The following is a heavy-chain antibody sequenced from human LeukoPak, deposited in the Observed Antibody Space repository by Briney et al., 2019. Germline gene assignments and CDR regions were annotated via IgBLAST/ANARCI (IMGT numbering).Heavy chain of an antibody. CDR3: TTDYYDSVGYSSYY. Sequence: GGSLRLSCEASGFTFSKAWMSWVRQAPGRGLEWVGRIKSEAYGGTTDYAAPMSERFTISRDDSRNTLYLQMNGLKAEDTAVYYCTTDYYDSVGYSSYYWGQGTLVTVSS. CDR2: IKSEAYGGTT. V-gene: IGHV3-15*01. J-gene: IGHJ4*02. CDR1: GFTFSKAW. D-gene: IGHD3-22*01.